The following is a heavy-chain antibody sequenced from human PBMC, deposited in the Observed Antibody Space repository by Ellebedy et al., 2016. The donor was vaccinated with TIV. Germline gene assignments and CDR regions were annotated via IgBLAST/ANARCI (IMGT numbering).Heavy chain of an antibody. J-gene: IGHJ4*02. D-gene: IGHD5-24*01. Sequence: GESLKISCAASEFTFSTYSMAWVRQAPGKGLEWVSYMSSSTGDKYYADSVKGRFTIYRVNAENSLYLQMNSLRDEDTALYYCAREGRDGYNPYFDFWGQGILVTVSS. CDR1: EFTFSTYS. CDR3: AREGRDGYNPYFDF. CDR2: MSSSTGDK. V-gene: IGHV3-48*02.